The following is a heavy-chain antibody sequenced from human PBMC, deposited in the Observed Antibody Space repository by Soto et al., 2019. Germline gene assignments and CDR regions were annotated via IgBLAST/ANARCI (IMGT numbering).Heavy chain of an antibody. Sequence: GASVKVSCKSSGYSLTSYAMHWVRQAPGQRPEWMGWIDAGNGKTLYSQKVQGRFTIISDTSASTVYMELSSLRSEDTAVYYCAREWPGNNPFDYWGQGTLVTVSS. J-gene: IGHJ4*02. CDR2: IDAGNGKT. V-gene: IGHV1-3*01. CDR3: AREWPGNNPFDY. D-gene: IGHD3-10*01. CDR1: GYSLTSYA.